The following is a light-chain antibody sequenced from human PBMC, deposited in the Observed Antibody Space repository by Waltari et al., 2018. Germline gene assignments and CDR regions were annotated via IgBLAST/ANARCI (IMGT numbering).Light chain of an antibody. CDR3: QVWDSSTHVV. J-gene: IGLJ2*01. Sequence: SYELTQPLSVSVALGQTARITCGGNNIGSKNVHWYQQQPGQAPVLVIYRDSNRPSGIPERFSGSNSGNTATLTISRAQAGDEADYYCQVWDSSTHVVFGGGTKLTVL. CDR2: RDS. V-gene: IGLV3-9*01. CDR1: NIGSKN.